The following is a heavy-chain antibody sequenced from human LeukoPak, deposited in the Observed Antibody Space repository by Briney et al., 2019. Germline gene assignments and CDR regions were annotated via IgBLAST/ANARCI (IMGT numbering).Heavy chain of an antibody. CDR2: TSYSGRT. CDR3: ARIPAVSGWPFDS. CDR1: GGSLNSDF. D-gene: IGHD6-19*01. V-gene: IGHV4-59*01. Sequence: SETLSLTCTASGGSLNSDFWTCIRQPPGKGLEWIASTSYSGRTYYNPSITGRATISIHTSRNPFSLRMNSVTAADTATYYCARIPAVSGWPFDSWGQGTLVTVSS. J-gene: IGHJ4*02.